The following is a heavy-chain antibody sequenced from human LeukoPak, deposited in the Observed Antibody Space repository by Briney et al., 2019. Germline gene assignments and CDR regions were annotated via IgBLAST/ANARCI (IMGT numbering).Heavy chain of an antibody. D-gene: IGHD3-22*01. CDR3: ARAPYYYDSSGFKGGAFDI. J-gene: IGHJ3*02. CDR2: IYYSGST. Sequence: SETPSLTCTASGGSISSYYWSWIRQPPGKGLEWIGYIYYSGSTNYNPSLKSRVTISVDTSKNQFSLKLSSVTAADTAVYYCARAPYYYDSSGFKGGAFDIWGQGTMVTVSS. CDR1: GGSISSYY. V-gene: IGHV4-59*01.